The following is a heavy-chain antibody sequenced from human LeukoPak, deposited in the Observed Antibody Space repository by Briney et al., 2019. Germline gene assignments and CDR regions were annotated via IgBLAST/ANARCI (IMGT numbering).Heavy chain of an antibody. CDR2: MKNKTDGVLT. CDR3: TCMGTIFTVDY. J-gene: IGHJ4*02. V-gene: IGHV3-15*01. Sequence: GGSLSLFCRVSGLPFSIACVLCVREARGGGLEWLGRMKNKTDGVLTDYAEPVEGRFSISRDNSKNTFYLQINSLRTEDTGMYFCTCMGTIFTVDYWGQGTRVTVSS. D-gene: IGHD2-8*01. CDR1: GLPFSIAC.